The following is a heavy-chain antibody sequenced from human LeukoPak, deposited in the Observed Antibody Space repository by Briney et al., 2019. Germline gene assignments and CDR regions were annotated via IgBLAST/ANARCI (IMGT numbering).Heavy chain of an antibody. Sequence: ASVKVSCKASGYTFTGYYMHWVRQAPGQGLEWMGWINPNSGGTNYAQKFQGRVTMTRDTSISTAYMELSRLRSDDTAVYYCARARGSGSSGYFDYWGQGTLVTVSS. CDR1: GYTFTGYY. V-gene: IGHV1-2*02. J-gene: IGHJ4*02. CDR2: INPNSGGT. D-gene: IGHD3-10*01. CDR3: ARARGSGSSGYFDY.